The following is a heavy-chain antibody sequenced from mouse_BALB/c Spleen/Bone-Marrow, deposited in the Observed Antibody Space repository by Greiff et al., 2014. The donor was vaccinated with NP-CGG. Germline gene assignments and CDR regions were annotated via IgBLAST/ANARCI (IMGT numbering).Heavy chain of an antibody. J-gene: IGHJ4*01. V-gene: IGHV1-7*01. CDR1: GYTFTSYW. CDR2: INPRIGYT. Sequence: VQLQQSGAELAKPGASVKMSCKASGYTFTSYWMHWVKQRPGQGLEWIGYINPRIGYTEYNQKFKDKATLTADKSSSTAYMQLSSLTSEDSAVYYCARGNCEAMGYWGQGTSVTVSS. D-gene: IGHD4-1*01. CDR3: ARGNCEAMGY.